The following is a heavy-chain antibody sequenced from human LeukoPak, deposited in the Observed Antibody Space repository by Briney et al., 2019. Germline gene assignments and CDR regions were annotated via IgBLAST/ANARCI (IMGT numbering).Heavy chain of an antibody. CDR1: GFTFDDYG. J-gene: IGHJ4*02. D-gene: IGHD3-10*01. CDR3: AREGNMEARGVDSEY. CDR2: INWNGGST. Sequence: PGGSLRLSCAASGFTFDDYGMSWVRQAPGKGLEWVSGINWNGGSTGYADSVKGRFTISRDNAKNSLYLQMNSLRAEDTALYYCAREGNMEARGVDSEYWGQGTLVTVSS. V-gene: IGHV3-20*04.